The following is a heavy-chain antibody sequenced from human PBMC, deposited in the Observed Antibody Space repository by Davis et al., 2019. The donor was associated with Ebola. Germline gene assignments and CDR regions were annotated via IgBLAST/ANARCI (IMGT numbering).Heavy chain of an antibody. Sequence: AASVKVSCKASGGTFSSYAISWVRQAPGQGLEWMGGIIPIFGTANYAQKFQGRVTITADESTSTAYMELRSLRSDDTAVYYCARGDYDFWSPTNYWGQGTLVTVSS. V-gene: IGHV1-69*13. CDR3: ARGDYDFWSPTNY. J-gene: IGHJ4*02. D-gene: IGHD3-3*01. CDR2: IIPIFGTA. CDR1: GGTFSSYA.